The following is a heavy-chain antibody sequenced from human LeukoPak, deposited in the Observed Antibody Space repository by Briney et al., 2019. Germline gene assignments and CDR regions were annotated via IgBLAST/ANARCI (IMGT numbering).Heavy chain of an antibody. Sequence: KTSQTLSLTCTVSAGSISSGSYYWSWIRQPAGKGLEWIGRIYTSGSTNYNPSLKSRVTMSMDASNKQFSLKLTSVTAADTAVYYCARDAKGQWDGWFDPWGQGILVTVSS. CDR1: AGSISSGSYY. CDR3: ARDAKGQWDGWFDP. D-gene: IGHD1-26*01. J-gene: IGHJ5*02. CDR2: IYTSGST. V-gene: IGHV4-61*02.